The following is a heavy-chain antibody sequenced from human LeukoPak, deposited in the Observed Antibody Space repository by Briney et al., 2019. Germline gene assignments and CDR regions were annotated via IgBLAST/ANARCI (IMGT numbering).Heavy chain of an antibody. CDR1: GFTFSSYG. D-gene: IGHD3-3*01. CDR2: IWYDGSNK. CDR3: ARDRGITIFGVAN. Sequence: GRSLRLSCAASGFTFSSYGMHWVRQAPGKGLEWVAVIWYDGSNKYYADSVKGRFTISRDNSKNTLYLQMNSLRAEDTAVYYCARDRGITIFGVANWGQGTLVTVSS. J-gene: IGHJ4*02. V-gene: IGHV3-33*01.